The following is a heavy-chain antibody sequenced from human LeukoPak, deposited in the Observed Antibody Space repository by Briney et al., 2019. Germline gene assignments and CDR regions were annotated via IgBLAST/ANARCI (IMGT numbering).Heavy chain of an antibody. CDR2: INAGNGNT. CDR1: GYTFTSYA. CDR3: ARDGTAMVTRGFYDY. D-gene: IGHD5-18*01. V-gene: IGHV1-3*01. Sequence: ASVKVSCKASGYTFTSYAMHWVRQAPGQRLEWMGWINAGNGNTKYSQKFQGRVTITADESTSTAYMELSSLRSEDTAVYYCARDGTAMVTRGFYDYWGQGTLVTVSS. J-gene: IGHJ4*02.